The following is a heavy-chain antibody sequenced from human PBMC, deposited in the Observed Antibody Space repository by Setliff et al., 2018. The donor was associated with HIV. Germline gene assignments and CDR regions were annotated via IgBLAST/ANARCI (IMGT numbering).Heavy chain of an antibody. V-gene: IGHV4-59*08. J-gene: IGHJ6*03. CDR1: GVSISSYY. CDR2: IYYGGST. CDR3: ARGVRGYGEIRYFFYHYYMDV. Sequence: SETLSLTCTVSGVSISSYYWSWIRQPPGKGLGWIGYIYYGGSTNYNPSLKSRLTISVDTSKNQFSLKLSSVTAADTAVYYCARGVRGYGEIRYFFYHYYMDVWGKGTTVTVSS. D-gene: IGHD3-9*01.